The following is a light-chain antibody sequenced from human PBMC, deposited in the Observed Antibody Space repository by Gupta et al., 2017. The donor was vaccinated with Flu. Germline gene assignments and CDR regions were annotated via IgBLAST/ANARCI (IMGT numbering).Light chain of an antibody. Sequence: CKFSQSVLYSSNNKNLLGWYPQKTGPPPKLPIYRAINRESGVPDRFSGSGSGTDFILTISSLQAEDVAVYYCQQYYSTPWTFGQGTKVEIK. J-gene: IGKJ1*01. CDR2: RAI. CDR3: QQYYSTPWT. CDR1: QSVLYSSNNKNL. V-gene: IGKV4-1*01.